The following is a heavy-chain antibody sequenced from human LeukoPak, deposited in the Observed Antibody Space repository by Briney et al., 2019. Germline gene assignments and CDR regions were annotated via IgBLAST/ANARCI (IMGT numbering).Heavy chain of an antibody. J-gene: IGHJ4*02. Sequence: GGSLRLSCAASGFTFSSYWMSWVRQAPGKGLEWVAVIWYDGSNEHYVDSVKGRFTISRDNSINTLSLQMNSLRVEDTAVYYCAREVDCSGGSCYRGEFDYWGQGTLVTVSS. CDR2: IWYDGSNE. CDR1: GFTFSSYW. D-gene: IGHD2-15*01. V-gene: IGHV3-33*08. CDR3: AREVDCSGGSCYRGEFDY.